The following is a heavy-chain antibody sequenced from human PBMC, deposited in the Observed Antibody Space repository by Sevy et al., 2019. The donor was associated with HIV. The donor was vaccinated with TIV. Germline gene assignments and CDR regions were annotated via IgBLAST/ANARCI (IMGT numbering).Heavy chain of an antibody. CDR2: VNDDGTIT. Sequence: GGSLRLSCAASGFAFSSYWMHWVRQAPGKRLVWVARVNDDGTITYNADSVKGRFTISRDNAKNTLYLKMNSLRVDDTAVYFCVRDQRGPSNAFDMWGQGTLVTVSS. V-gene: IGHV3-74*01. CDR3: VRDQRGPSNAFDM. D-gene: IGHD3-16*01. CDR1: GFAFSSYW. J-gene: IGHJ3*02.